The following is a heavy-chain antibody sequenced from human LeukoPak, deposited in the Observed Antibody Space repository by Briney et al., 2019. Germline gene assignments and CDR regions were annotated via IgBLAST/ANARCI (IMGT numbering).Heavy chain of an antibody. J-gene: IGHJ4*02. CDR3: AKRYNSGWSSAFDY. V-gene: IGHV3-23*01. CDR2: ISGSGGST. CDR1: GFTFSNYG. D-gene: IGHD6-19*01. Sequence: GGSLRLSCAGSGFTFSNYGMSWVRQAPGKGLEWVSGISGSGGSTYYADSVKGRFTISRDNSKNTLYLQMNSLRAEDTAVYYCAKRYNSGWSSAFDYWGQGTLVTVSS.